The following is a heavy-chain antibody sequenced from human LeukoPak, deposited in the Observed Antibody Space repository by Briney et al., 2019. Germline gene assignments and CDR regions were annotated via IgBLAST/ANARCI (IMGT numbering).Heavy chain of an antibody. Sequence: GGSLRLSCAASGFTFSSYAMLWVRQAPGKGLEWVAVISYDGSNKYYADSVKGRFTITRDNSKNTLYLQMNSLRAEDTAVYYCARVFLSGVPAALYFDYWGQGTLVTVSS. V-gene: IGHV3-30-3*01. CDR1: GFTFSSYA. D-gene: IGHD2-2*01. CDR3: ARVFLSGVPAALYFDY. J-gene: IGHJ4*02. CDR2: ISYDGSNK.